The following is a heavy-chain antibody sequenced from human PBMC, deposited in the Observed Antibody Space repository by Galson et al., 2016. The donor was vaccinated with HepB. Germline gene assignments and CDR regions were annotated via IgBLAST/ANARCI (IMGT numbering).Heavy chain of an antibody. CDR2: ISGNGGST. CDR1: GFTFYNYA. V-gene: IGHV3-23*01. J-gene: IGHJ5*02. CDR3: AKGRSLSAAVSIWFDP. D-gene: IGHD6-13*01. Sequence: SLRLSCAASGFTFYNYAMSWVRQAPGKGLEWVSSISGNGGSTYYADSVKGRFTISRDNSKNTLYLQMNSLRVEDTAVYYCAKGRSLSAAVSIWFDPWGQGALVTVSS.